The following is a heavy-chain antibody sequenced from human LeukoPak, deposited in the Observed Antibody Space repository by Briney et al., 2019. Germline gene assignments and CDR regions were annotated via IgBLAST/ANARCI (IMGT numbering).Heavy chain of an antibody. Sequence: PSETLSLTCTVSGGSISSGGYYWSWIRQHPGKGLEWIGYIYYSGSTYYNPSLKSRATISVDTSKNQFSLKLSSVTAADTAVYYCARGSYGLDYFDYWGQGTLVTVSS. CDR3: ARGSYGLDYFDY. D-gene: IGHD3-16*01. J-gene: IGHJ4*02. CDR1: GGSISSGGYY. CDR2: IYYSGST. V-gene: IGHV4-31*03.